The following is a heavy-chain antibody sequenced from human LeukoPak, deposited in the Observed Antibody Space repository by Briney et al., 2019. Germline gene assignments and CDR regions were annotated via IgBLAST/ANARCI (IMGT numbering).Heavy chain of an antibody. CDR3: AKDSGGGNYIAEKDY. CDR1: GFTFSDYG. V-gene: IGHV3-30*18. D-gene: IGHD1-26*01. Sequence: GGSLRLSCAASGFTFSDYGVHWVRQAPGKGLEWVAVISYNGNDKYYGDSVKGRFTISRDNSKNTMYLQKNSLRVEDTAVYYCAKDSGGGNYIAEKDYWGQGTLVTVSS. J-gene: IGHJ4*02. CDR2: ISYNGNDK.